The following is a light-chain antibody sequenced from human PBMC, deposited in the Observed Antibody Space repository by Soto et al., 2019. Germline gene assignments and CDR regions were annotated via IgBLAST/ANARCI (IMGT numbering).Light chain of an antibody. Sequence: QSVLTQPPSVSGTPGQRVTISCSGSSSNIGSNTVNWYQHLPGTAPRLLIYNNNQRPTGVPDRFAASKSGTSASLAIIALQSEDEADYYCTAWDDSLNGVVFGGGTKLTVL. V-gene: IGLV1-44*01. CDR1: SSNIGSNT. J-gene: IGLJ2*01. CDR3: TAWDDSLNGVV. CDR2: NNN.